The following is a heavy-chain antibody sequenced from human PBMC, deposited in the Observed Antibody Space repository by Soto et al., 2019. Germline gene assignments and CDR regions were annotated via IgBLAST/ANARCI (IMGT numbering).Heavy chain of an antibody. D-gene: IGHD2-21*02. CDR1: GGSISSYY. Sequence: SETLSLTCTVSGGSISSYYWSWIRQPPGKGLEWIGYIYYSASTNYSPSLKSRVTISVDTSKNQFSLNLSSVTAADTAVYYCASHLPYCGGDCYSLDYWGQGSLVPVSS. V-gene: IGHV4-59*08. J-gene: IGHJ4*02. CDR3: ASHLPYCGGDCYSLDY. CDR2: IYYSAST.